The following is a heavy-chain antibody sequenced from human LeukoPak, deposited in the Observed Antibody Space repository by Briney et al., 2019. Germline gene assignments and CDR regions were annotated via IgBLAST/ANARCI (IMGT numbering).Heavy chain of an antibody. CDR1: GGTFSSYA. J-gene: IGHJ3*02. D-gene: IGHD3-22*01. CDR3: ARDREIGGYYSGDAFDI. CDR2: IIPIFGTA. Sequence: SVKVSCKASGGTFSSYAISWVRQAPGQGLEWMGGIIPIFGTANYAQKFQGRVTITADESTSTAYMELSSLRSEDTAVYYCARDREIGGYYSGDAFDIWGQGTMVTVSS. V-gene: IGHV1-69*13.